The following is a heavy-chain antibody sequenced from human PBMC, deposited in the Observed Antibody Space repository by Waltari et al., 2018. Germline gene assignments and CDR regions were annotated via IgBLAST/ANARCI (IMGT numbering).Heavy chain of an antibody. Sequence: QVQLVQSGAEVKKPGASVKVSCKASGYTFTSYDINWVRQATGQGLEWVGRMNPNSCNTGYGQEFQGRVTMTRNTSKSTAYMELGRLRSEDTAGYYCAREPPTEGFDPWGQGTLVTVSS. CDR1: GYTFTSYD. V-gene: IGHV1-8*02. J-gene: IGHJ5*02. D-gene: IGHD2-21*02. CDR2: MNPNSCNT. CDR3: AREPPTEGFDP.